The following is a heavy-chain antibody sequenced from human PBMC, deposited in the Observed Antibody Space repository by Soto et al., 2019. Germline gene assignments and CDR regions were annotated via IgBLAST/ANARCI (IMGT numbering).Heavy chain of an antibody. CDR3: ARTGPYDYIWGSYRPYGY. V-gene: IGHV5-51*03. D-gene: IGHD3-16*02. J-gene: IGHJ4*02. CDR2: IYPGDSDT. Sequence: EVQLVQSGAEVKKPGESLKISCKGSGYSFTSYWIGWVRQMPGKGLEWMGIIYPGDSDTRYSPSFQGQVTISADKSISTAYQQWSSLKASDTAMYYCARTGPYDYIWGSYRPYGYWGQGTLVTVSS. CDR1: GYSFTSYW.